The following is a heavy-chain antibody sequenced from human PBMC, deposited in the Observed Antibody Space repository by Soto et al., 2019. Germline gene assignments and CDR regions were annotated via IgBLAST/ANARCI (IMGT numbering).Heavy chain of an antibody. D-gene: IGHD3-16*01. CDR2: ASYSGSP. CDR1: GGSIGSHY. CDR3: ARQWGGDY. V-gene: IGHV4-59*08. J-gene: IGHJ4*02. Sequence: QVQLQESGPGLVKPSETLSLTCTVSGGSIGSHYWSWIRQPPGEGLEWSGRASYSGSPNYNPSLKSRVTISIDTSKNQFSLKLTSVTAADTAVYYCARQWGGDYWGQGTLVTVSS.